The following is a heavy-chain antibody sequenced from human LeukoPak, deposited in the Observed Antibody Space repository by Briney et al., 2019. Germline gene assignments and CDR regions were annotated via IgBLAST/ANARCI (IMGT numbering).Heavy chain of an antibody. CDR2: IRYDGNNK. CDR3: AKALSRAYYYDSSGYRHYYYYYMDV. V-gene: IGHV3-30*02. CDR1: GFTFSDYS. J-gene: IGHJ6*03. D-gene: IGHD3-22*01. Sequence: GGSLRLSCAASGFTFSDYSMHWVRQAPGKGLNWVAFIRYDGNNKYYADSVKGRFTISRDNSKNTLSLQMNSLRAEDTAIYYCAKALSRAYYYDSSGYRHYYYYYMDVWGKGTTVTVSS.